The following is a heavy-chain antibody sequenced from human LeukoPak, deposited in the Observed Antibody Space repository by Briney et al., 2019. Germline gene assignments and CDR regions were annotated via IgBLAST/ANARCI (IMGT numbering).Heavy chain of an antibody. Sequence: PSETLSLTCTVSGGSISSYYWSWIRQPPGKGLEWIGYIYYSGSTNYNPSLKSRVTISVDTSKNQFSLKLSSVTAADTAVYYCARVQKWLVHDWGQGTLVTVSS. CDR1: GGSISSYY. CDR2: IYYSGST. D-gene: IGHD6-19*01. CDR3: ARVQKWLVHD. V-gene: IGHV4-59*12. J-gene: IGHJ4*02.